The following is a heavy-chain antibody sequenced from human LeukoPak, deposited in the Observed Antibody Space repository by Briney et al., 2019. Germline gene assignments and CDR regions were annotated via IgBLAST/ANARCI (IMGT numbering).Heavy chain of an antibody. D-gene: IGHD2-8*01. J-gene: IGHJ4*02. CDR3: ARGLKPYCTNGICYTGDY. CDR1: GGSFSGYY. CDR2: INPSGNS. V-gene: IGHV4-34*01. Sequence: KPSETLSLTCGVYGGSFSGYYWNWIRQPTGKGLEWIGEINPSGNSNYDPSVKSRVTISVDTSKNQFSLRLSSVTAADTAVYYCARGLKPYCTNGICYTGDYWGQGTLVTVSS.